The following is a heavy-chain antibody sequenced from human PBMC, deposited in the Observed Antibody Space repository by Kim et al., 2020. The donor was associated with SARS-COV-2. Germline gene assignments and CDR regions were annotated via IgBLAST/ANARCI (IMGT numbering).Heavy chain of an antibody. CDR1: GFTFSSYG. D-gene: IGHD3-22*01. Sequence: GGSLRLSCAASGFTFSSYGMHWVRQAPGKGLEWVAVISYDGSNKYYADSVKGRFTISRDNSKNTLYLQMNSLRAEDTAVYYCARDAGLDSSGYGPAEYFQHWGQGTLVTVSS. CDR3: ARDAGLDSSGYGPAEYFQH. V-gene: IGHV3-33*05. J-gene: IGHJ1*01. CDR2: ISYDGSNK.